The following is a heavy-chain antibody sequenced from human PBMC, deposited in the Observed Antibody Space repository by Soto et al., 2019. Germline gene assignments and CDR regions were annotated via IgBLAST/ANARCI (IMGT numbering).Heavy chain of an antibody. CDR1: GFIFNGYA. D-gene: IGHD3-3*01. CDR2: ISYDGKNK. CDR3: ARDPSPLQLLEIYYGMDV. V-gene: IGHV3-30*04. J-gene: IGHJ6*02. Sequence: GGSLRLSCAAAGFIFNGYAMHWVRQAPGKGLEWVAVISYDGKNKYYADSVKGRFTISRDNSKSTLILQMDRLRPEDTAVYYCARDPSPLQLLEIYYGMDVWGQGTTVTVSS.